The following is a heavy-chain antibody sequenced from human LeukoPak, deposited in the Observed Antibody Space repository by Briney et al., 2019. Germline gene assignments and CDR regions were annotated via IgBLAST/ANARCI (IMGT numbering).Heavy chain of an antibody. D-gene: IGHD3-10*01. CDR3: AREHRVRYYFDY. Sequence: QPGGSLRLSCAASGFTFSSYAMHWVRQAPGKGLEWVAVISYDGSNKYYADSVKGRFTISRDNSKNTLYLQMNSLRAEDTAVYYCAREHRVRYYFDYWGQGTLVTVSS. V-gene: IGHV3-30-3*01. CDR1: GFTFSSYA. CDR2: ISYDGSNK. J-gene: IGHJ4*02.